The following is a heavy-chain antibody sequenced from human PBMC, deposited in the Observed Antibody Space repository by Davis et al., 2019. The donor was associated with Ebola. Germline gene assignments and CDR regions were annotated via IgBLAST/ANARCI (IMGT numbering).Heavy chain of an antibody. D-gene: IGHD2-2*02. CDR3: GSYCSSTSCYMAAFDI. CDR2: IYYSGST. CDR1: GGSISSGGYY. Sequence: SETLSLTCTVSGGSISSGGYYWSWIRQHPGKGLEWIGYIYYSGSTYYNPSLKSRVTISVDTSKNQFSLKLSSVTAADTAVYYCGSYCSSTSCYMAAFDIWGQGTMVTVSS. V-gene: IGHV4-31*03. J-gene: IGHJ3*02.